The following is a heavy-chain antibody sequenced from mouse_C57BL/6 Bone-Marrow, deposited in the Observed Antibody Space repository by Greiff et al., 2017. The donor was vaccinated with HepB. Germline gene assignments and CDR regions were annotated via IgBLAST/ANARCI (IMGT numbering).Heavy chain of an antibody. CDR3: ARGTCMIYYGYDGRFYFDY. CDR1: GYTFTSYW. Sequence: QVHVKQPGAELVMPGASVKLSCKASGYTFTSYWMHWVKQRPGQGLEWIGEIDPSDSYTNYNQKFKGKSTLTVDKSSSTAYMQLSSLTSEDSAVYYCARGTCMIYYGYDGRFYFDYWGQGTTLTVSS. J-gene: IGHJ2*01. V-gene: IGHV1-69*01. D-gene: IGHD2-2*01. CDR2: IDPSDSYT.